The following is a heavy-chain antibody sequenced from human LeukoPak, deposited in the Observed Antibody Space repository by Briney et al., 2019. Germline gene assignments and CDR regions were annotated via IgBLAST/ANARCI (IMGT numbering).Heavy chain of an antibody. CDR2: INPNNGDT. V-gene: IGHV1-2*02. Sequence: RASVKVSCKASGYTFTGYYIHWVRQAPGQGLEWMGWINPNNGDTSYVQNFQGRVTMTRDTSISTAYMELSSLRSEDTAVYYCARVVGSSWYDYYFDYWGQGTLVTVSS. D-gene: IGHD6-13*01. CDR3: ARVVGSSWYDYYFDY. J-gene: IGHJ4*02. CDR1: GYTFTGYY.